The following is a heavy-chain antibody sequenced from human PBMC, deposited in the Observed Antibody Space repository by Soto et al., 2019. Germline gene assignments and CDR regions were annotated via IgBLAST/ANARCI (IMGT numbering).Heavy chain of an antibody. J-gene: IGHJ4*02. V-gene: IGHV3-23*01. Sequence: EVQLLESGGGLVQPGGSLRLSCAASGFTFSSYGMSWVRQAPGKGLDWVSAITDSGGMTSYADSVKGRFTISSDNSKNTLYLQMNILRAEDTAVYYCATVIGMTREKIFDYWGQGTLVTVSS. CDR2: ITDSGGMT. CDR3: ATVIGMTREKIFDY. CDR1: GFTFSSYG. D-gene: IGHD4-17*01.